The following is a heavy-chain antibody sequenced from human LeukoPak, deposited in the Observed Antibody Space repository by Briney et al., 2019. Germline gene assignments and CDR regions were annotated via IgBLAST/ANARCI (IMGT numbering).Heavy chain of an antibody. Sequence: GGSLRLSCAASGFTFSSYGMHWVREAPGKGLEWVAVIWYDGSNKYYADSVKGRFTISRDNSKNTLYLQMNSLRAEDTAVYYCARHYYDRNGHNWFDPWGQGTLVTVSS. J-gene: IGHJ5*02. CDR1: GFTFSSYG. CDR2: IWYDGSNK. CDR3: ARHYYDRNGHNWFDP. D-gene: IGHD3-22*01. V-gene: IGHV3-33*01.